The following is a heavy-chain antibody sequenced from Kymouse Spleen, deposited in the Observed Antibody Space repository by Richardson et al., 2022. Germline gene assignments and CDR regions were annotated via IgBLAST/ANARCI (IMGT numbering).Heavy chain of an antibody. J-gene: IGHJ4*02. CDR2: INHSGST. CDR1: GGSFSGYY. CDR3: ARGELRYFDFDY. Sequence: QVQLQQWGAGLLKPSETLSLTCAVYGGSFSGYYWSWIRQPPGKGLEWIGEINHSGSTNYNPSLKSRVTISVDTSKNQFSLKLSSVTAADTAVYYCARGELRYFDFDYWGQGTLVTVSS. D-gene: IGHD3-9*01. V-gene: IGHV4-34*01.